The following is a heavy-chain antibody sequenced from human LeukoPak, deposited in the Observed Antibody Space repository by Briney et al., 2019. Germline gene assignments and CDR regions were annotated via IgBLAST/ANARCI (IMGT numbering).Heavy chain of an antibody. CDR1: GGSFSGYY. Sequence: SETLSLTCAVYGGSFSGYYWSWIRQPPGKGLEWIGEINHSGSTNYSPSLKSRVTISVDTSKNQFSLKLSSVPAADTAVYYCARKTRRSDRYCSGGSCYSPAGYFQHWGQGTLVTVSS. CDR3: ARKTRRSDRYCSGGSCYSPAGYFQH. V-gene: IGHV4-34*01. CDR2: INHSGST. D-gene: IGHD2-15*01. J-gene: IGHJ1*01.